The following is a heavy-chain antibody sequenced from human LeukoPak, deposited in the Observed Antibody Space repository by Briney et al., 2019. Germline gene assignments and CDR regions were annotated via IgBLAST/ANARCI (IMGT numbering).Heavy chain of an antibody. CDR1: GCTFSSYI. D-gene: IGHD3-3*01. CDR2: VRFDGSYK. CDR3: TKGFGVVIDFRLFDS. Sequence: GGSLRLSCEASGCTFSSYIMYWVCQAPAQGLEREAFVRFDGSYKYYAGSVKGRFTISRDNSKNTVDLQMNSLRAEDTALYYCTKGFGVVIDFRLFDSWDQGTLVTVSS. V-gene: IGHV3-30*02. J-gene: IGHJ4*02.